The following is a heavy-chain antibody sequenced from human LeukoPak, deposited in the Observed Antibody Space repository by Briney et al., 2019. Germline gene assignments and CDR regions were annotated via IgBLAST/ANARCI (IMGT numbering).Heavy chain of an antibody. CDR2: IRYDGSNK. D-gene: IGHD6-19*01. J-gene: IGHJ4*02. V-gene: IGHV3-30*02. CDR3: SVPGYSSGWSDY. CDR1: GFAFSSYG. Sequence: GGSLRLSCAASGFAFSSYGMHWVRQAPGKGLEWVAFIRYDGSNKYYADSVKGRFTISRDNSKNTLYLQMNSLRVEDTAVYYCSVPGYSSGWSDYWGQGTLVTVSS.